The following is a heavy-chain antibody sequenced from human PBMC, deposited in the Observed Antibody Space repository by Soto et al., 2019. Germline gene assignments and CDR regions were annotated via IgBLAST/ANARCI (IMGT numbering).Heavy chain of an antibody. V-gene: IGHV1-2*02. CDR3: ARPRTLAARDAFDI. D-gene: IGHD6-6*01. CDR2: INPNSGGT. Sequence: ASVKVSCKASGYTFTGYYMHWVRQAPGQGLEWMGWINPNSGGTNYAQKFQGRVTMTRDTSISTAYMELSRLRSDDTAVYYCARPRTLAARDAFDIWGQGTMVTVSS. J-gene: IGHJ3*02. CDR1: GYTFTGYY.